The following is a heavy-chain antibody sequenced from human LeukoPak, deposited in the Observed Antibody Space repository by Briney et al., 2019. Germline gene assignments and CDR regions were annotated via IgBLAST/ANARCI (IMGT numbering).Heavy chain of an antibody. CDR1: GGSISSSSYY. D-gene: IGHD6-13*01. CDR2: INHSGST. Sequence: SETLSLTCTVSGGSISSSSYYWGWIRQPPGKGLEWIGEINHSGSTNYNPPLKSRVTISVDTSKNQFSLKLSSVTAADTAVYYCARGWSGYWGQGTLVTVSS. CDR3: ARGWSGY. V-gene: IGHV4-39*07. J-gene: IGHJ4*02.